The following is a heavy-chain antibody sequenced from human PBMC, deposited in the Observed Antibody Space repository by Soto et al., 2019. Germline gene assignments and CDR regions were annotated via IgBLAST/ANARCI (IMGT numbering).Heavy chain of an antibody. CDR1: GYTFTSYG. CDR2: ISAYNGNT. V-gene: IGHV1-18*01. D-gene: IGHD4-17*01. CDR3: ARGRAYDYGDIAAGAAFDY. J-gene: IGHJ4*02. Sequence: ASVKVSCKASGYTFTSYGISWVRQAPGQGLEWMGWISAYNGNTNYAQKLQGRVTMTTDTSTSTAYMELRCLRSDDTAVYYCARGRAYDYGDIAAGAAFDYWGQGTLVTVSS.